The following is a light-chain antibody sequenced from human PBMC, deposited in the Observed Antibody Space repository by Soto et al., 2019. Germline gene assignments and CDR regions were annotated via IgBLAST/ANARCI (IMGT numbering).Light chain of an antibody. CDR2: AAS. J-gene: IGKJ4*01. CDR1: QDISNY. CDR3: QKYFSAPLT. V-gene: IGKV1-27*01. Sequence: DIQMTQSPSSLSASVGDRVTITCRASQDISNYLAWYKQKPGEVPNLLIFAASTLQPGVPSRFSSSISVTNFTLTISSLQPEDVATYYCQKYFSAPLTFGGGTKVEIK.